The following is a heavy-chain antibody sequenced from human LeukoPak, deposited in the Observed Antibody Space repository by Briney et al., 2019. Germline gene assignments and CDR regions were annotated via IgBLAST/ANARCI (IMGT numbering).Heavy chain of an antibody. J-gene: IGHJ4*02. V-gene: IGHV3-23*01. CDR2: ITGSGDAT. Sequence: PGGSLRLSCAASGFTFSRYAMSWVPQAPGGGREGISVITGSGDATYYAGFVRGQFTISRYNSKNTLYLHMSSMRAEDSAVYYCAKVPIESSNYYHDFWGQGTLVTVSS. CDR3: AKVPIESSNYYHDF. CDR1: GFTFSRYA. D-gene: IGHD4-11*01.